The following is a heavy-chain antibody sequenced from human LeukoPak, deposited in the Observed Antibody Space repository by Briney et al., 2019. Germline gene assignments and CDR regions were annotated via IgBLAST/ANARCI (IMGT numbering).Heavy chain of an antibody. V-gene: IGHV3-30*02. D-gene: IGHD2-2*01. CDR1: GFTFSSYG. Sequence: PGGSLRLSCAASGFTFSSYGMHWVRQAPGKGLEWVAFIRYDGSNKYYADSVKGRFTISRDNSKNTLYLQMNSLRAEDTAVYYCAKGALGYCSSTSCPGPDFDYWGQGTLVTVSS. CDR3: AKGALGYCSSTSCPGPDFDY. CDR2: IRYDGSNK. J-gene: IGHJ4*02.